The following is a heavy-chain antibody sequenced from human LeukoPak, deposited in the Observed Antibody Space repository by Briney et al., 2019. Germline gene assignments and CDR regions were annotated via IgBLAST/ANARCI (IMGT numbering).Heavy chain of an antibody. J-gene: IGHJ4*02. Sequence: GGSLRLSCAASGFTVSSNYMSWVRQAPGKGLEWVSVIYSGGSTYYADSVKGRFTISRDNPKNTLYLQMNSLRAEDTAVYYCARDVLYYGSGSYYDYWGQGTLVTVSS. D-gene: IGHD3-10*01. CDR2: IYSGGST. CDR1: GFTVSSNY. V-gene: IGHV3-66*01. CDR3: ARDVLYYGSGSYYDY.